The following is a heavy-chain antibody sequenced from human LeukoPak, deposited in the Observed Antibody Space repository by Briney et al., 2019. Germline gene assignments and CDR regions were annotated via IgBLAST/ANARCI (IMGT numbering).Heavy chain of an antibody. J-gene: IGHJ4*02. D-gene: IGHD3-22*01. CDR2: MWSNGCSR. Sequence: GGSLRLSCTASGFTFSCYGMHWVRQAPGKGLEWVAVMWSNGCSRYYADSVKGRFTISRDNSKNTLYLEMNSLRAEDTAVYSCARDFDTSGHYLFDYWGQGTLVSVSS. CDR3: ARDFDTSGHYLFDY. CDR1: GFTFSCYG. V-gene: IGHV3-33*01.